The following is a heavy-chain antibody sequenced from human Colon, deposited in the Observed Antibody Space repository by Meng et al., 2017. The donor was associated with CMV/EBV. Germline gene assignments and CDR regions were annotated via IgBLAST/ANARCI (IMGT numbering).Heavy chain of an antibody. CDR3: ARSKDIVIVEAAQAVFDI. V-gene: IGHV4-59*02. Sequence: AETLSLTCSVSGGSVSNYSWSWIRQPPGRGLEWIGYIYYIGDTTYNPSLKSRVTISIDTSKNQFSLKLTSVTAADTAVYYCARSKDIVIVEAAQAVFDIWGQGTMVTVSS. J-gene: IGHJ3*02. CDR2: IYYIGDT. D-gene: IGHD2-2*01. CDR1: GGSVSNYS.